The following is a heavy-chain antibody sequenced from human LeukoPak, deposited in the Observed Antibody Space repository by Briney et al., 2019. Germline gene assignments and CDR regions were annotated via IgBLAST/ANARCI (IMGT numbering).Heavy chain of an antibody. D-gene: IGHD2-2*01. CDR1: GGSFSGYY. CDR3: ASLLVPGRFDP. J-gene: IGHJ5*02. V-gene: IGHV4-34*01. Sequence: SETLSLTCAVYGGSFSGYYWSWIRQPPGKGLEWIGEINHSGSTNYNPSLKSRVTISVDTSKNQFSLKLSSVTAADTAVYYCASLLVPGRFDPWGQGTLVTVSS. CDR2: INHSGST.